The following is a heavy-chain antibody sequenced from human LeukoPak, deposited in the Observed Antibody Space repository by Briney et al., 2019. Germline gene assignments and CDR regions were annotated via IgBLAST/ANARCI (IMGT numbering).Heavy chain of an antibody. CDR3: ARQYIDILTGYHRGELYWYFDL. J-gene: IGHJ2*01. CDR1: GGSFSGYY. V-gene: IGHV4-34*01. D-gene: IGHD3-9*01. Sequence: NPSETLSLTCAVYGGSFSGYYWSWIRQPPGKGLEWIGEINHSGSTNYNPSLKSRVTISVDTSKNQFSLKLSSVTAADTAVYYCARQYIDILTGYHRGELYWYFDLWGRGTLVTVSS. CDR2: INHSGST.